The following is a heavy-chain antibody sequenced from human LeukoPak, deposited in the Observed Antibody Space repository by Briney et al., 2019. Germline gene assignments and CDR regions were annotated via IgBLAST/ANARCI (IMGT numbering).Heavy chain of an antibody. J-gene: IGHJ4*02. V-gene: IGHV3-23*01. CDR3: AKVLVRGVTPIDY. D-gene: IGHD3-10*01. Sequence: PGGSLRLSRAASGFTFSSYAMSWVRQAPGKGLEWVSAISGSGGSTYYADSVKGRFTISRDSSKNTLYLQMNSLRAEDTAVYYCAKVLVRGVTPIDYWGQGTLVTVSS. CDR2: ISGSGGST. CDR1: GFTFSSYA.